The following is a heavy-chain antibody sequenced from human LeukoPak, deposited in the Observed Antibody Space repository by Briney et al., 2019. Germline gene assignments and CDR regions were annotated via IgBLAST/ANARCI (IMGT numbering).Heavy chain of an antibody. D-gene: IGHD3-22*01. CDR2: INHSGTT. V-gene: IGHV4-34*01. J-gene: IGHJ4*02. Sequence: SETLSLTCAVYGGSFSDYYWSWIRQSPGKGLEWIGEINHSGTTHYNPSLKSRVTISVDTSKNQFSLKLRSVTAADTAVYYCASPLYYYDSSGYYYWGQGTLVTVSS. CDR1: GGSFSDYY. CDR3: ASPLYYYDSSGYYY.